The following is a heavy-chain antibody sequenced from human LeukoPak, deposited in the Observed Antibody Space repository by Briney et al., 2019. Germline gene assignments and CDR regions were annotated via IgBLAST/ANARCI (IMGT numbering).Heavy chain of an antibody. CDR2: ISISGSTI. J-gene: IGHJ4*02. Sequence: GGSLRLSCAASGFTFSSYEMNWVRQAPGKGLEWVSYISISGSTIHYADSVKGRFTISRNNAKNALYLQVNSLRAEDMAVYYCARDRPRVGLDYWGQGTLVTVSS. CDR3: ARDRPRVGLDY. D-gene: IGHD2-2*01. CDR1: GFTFSSYE. V-gene: IGHV3-48*03.